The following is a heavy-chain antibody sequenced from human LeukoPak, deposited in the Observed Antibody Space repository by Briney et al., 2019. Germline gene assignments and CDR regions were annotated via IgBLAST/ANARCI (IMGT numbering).Heavy chain of an antibody. J-gene: IGHJ4*02. CDR1: GGSSSSSY. Sequence: SETLSLTCTFSGGSSSSSYWSWIRQPAGKGLQWIGRIHSSGSTNYNPSLKSRVSMTVDTSKNQFSLNVDSVTAAATAIYYCAIMGFWSSGFDSFDSWGQGTLVTVSS. D-gene: IGHD5-12*01. CDR2: IHSSGST. V-gene: IGHV4-4*07. CDR3: AIMGFWSSGFDSFDS.